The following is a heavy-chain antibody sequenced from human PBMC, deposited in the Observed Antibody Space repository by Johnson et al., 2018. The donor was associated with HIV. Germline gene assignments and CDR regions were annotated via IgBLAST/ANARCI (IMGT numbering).Heavy chain of an antibody. D-gene: IGHD3-16*01. J-gene: IGHJ3*02. CDR1: GLTFSSYW. CDR2: IKQDGSEK. V-gene: IGHV3-7*01. CDR3: ARDRRIMITFGADVFDI. Sequence: VQLVESGGGLVQPGGSLRLSCAASGLTFSSYWMSWVRQAPGWGLEWVANIKQDGSEKYYVDSLRGRFTISRDNAKNSLYLQMNSLRAEDTAVYYCARDRRIMITFGADVFDIWGQGTMVTVSS.